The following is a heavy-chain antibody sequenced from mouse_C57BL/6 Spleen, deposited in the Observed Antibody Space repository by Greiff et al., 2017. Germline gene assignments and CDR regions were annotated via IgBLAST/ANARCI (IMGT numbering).Heavy chain of an antibody. CDR1: GYAFSSYW. CDR2: IYPGDGDT. J-gene: IGHJ2*01. CDR3: ARSPFDGYYLDY. D-gene: IGHD2-3*01. Sequence: VKLVESGAELVKPGASVKISCKASGYAFSSYWMNWVKQRPGKGLEWIGQIYPGDGDTNYNGKFKGKATLTADKSSSTAYMQLSSLTSEDSAVYFCARSPFDGYYLDYWGQGTTLTVSS. V-gene: IGHV1-80*01.